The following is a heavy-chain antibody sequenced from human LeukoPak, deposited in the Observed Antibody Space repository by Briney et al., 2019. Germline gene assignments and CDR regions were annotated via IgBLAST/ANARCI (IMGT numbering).Heavy chain of an antibody. D-gene: IGHD3-22*01. CDR2: INPNSGGT. J-gene: IGHJ4*02. Sequence: ASVKVSCKASGYTFTGYYMHRVRQAPGQGLEWMGWINPNSGGTNYAQKFQGRVTMTRDTSISTAYMELSRLRSDDTAVYYCARNAARSPHSSGYSDFDYWGQGTLVTVSS. CDR1: GYTFTGYY. V-gene: IGHV1-2*02. CDR3: ARNAARSPHSSGYSDFDY.